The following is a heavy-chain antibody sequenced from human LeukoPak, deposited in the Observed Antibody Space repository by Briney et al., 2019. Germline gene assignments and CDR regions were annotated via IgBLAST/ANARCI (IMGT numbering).Heavy chain of an antibody. Sequence: PSETLSLTCAVYGGSSSGYYWSWIRQPPGKGLEWIGEINHSGSTNYNPSLKSRVTISVDTSKNQFSLKLSSVTAADTAVYYCTTYSYGLGRGYWGQGTLVTVSS. CDR1: GGSSSGYY. V-gene: IGHV4-34*01. CDR3: TTYSYGLGRGY. CDR2: INHSGST. J-gene: IGHJ4*02. D-gene: IGHD5-18*01.